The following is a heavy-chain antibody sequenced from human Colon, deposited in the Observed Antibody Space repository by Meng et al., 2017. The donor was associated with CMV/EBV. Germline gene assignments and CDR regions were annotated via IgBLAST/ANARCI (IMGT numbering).Heavy chain of an antibody. Sequence: SETLSLTCAVSGQFISNDYCWGWSRQPPGKGLEWISNICPSGGTYYNPSLKSRVTTSVDTSKNQFSLRLNSVTAADTGLYYCVRERTYWADNLWGRGTLVTVSS. CDR3: VRERTYWADNL. CDR2: ICPSGGT. D-gene: IGHD2-8*02. J-gene: IGHJ5*02. V-gene: IGHV4-38-2*02. CDR1: GQFISNDYC.